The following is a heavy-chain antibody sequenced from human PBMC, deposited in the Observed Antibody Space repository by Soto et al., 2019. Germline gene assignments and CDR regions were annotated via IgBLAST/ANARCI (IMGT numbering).Heavy chain of an antibody. J-gene: IGHJ4*02. D-gene: IGHD6-19*01. CDR1: GYTFTSYY. CDR2: INPSGGST. V-gene: IGHV1-46*01. Sequence: ASVKVSCKASGYTFTSYYMHWVRQAPGQGLEWMGIINPSGGSTSYAQKFQGRVTMTRDTSTSTVYMELSSLRSEDTAAYYCARSRYTSGWWTPPFDYWGQGTLVTVSS. CDR3: ARSRYTSGWWTPPFDY.